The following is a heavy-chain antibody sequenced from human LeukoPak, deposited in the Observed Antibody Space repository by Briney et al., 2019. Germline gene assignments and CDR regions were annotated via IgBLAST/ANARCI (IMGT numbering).Heavy chain of an antibody. D-gene: IGHD5-24*01. CDR2: IYYSGST. CDR3: ARADVEMATIPDY. Sequence: PSETLSLTCTVSGGSISSYYWSWIRQPPGKGLEWIGYIYYSGSTNYNPSLKSRVTMSVDTSKNQFSLKLSSVTAADTAVYYCARADVEMATIPDYWGQGTLVTVSS. CDR1: GGSISSYY. J-gene: IGHJ4*02. V-gene: IGHV4-59*01.